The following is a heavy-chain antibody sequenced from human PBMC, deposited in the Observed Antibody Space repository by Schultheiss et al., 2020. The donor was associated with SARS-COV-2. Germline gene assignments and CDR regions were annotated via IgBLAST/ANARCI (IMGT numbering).Heavy chain of an antibody. CDR2: VRSSGSTI. CDR3: ARIGGGGFWSGYSFYGMDV. J-gene: IGHJ6*02. D-gene: IGHD3-3*01. CDR1: GFTLSSYE. V-gene: IGHV3-48*03. Sequence: GGSLRLSCAASGFTLSSYEMQWVRQAPGKGLEWVSYVRSSGSTISYADSVRGRFTISRDNAKNSLYLQMNSLRVEDTGVYYCARIGGGGFWSGYSFYGMDVWGQGTTVTVSS.